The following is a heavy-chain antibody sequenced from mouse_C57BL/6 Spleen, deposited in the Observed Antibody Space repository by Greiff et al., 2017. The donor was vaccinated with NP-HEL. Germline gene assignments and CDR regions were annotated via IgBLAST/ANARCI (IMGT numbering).Heavy chain of an antibody. V-gene: IGHV1-82*01. CDR3: AWAANPVYFDY. D-gene: IGHD6-1*01. CDR1: GYAFSSSW. Sequence: VKLQESGPELVKPGASVKISCKASGYAFSSSWMNWVKQRPGKGLEWIGRIYPGDGDTNYNGKFKGKATLTADKASSTAYMQLSSLTSEDSAVYFCAWAANPVYFDYWGQGTTLTVSS. J-gene: IGHJ2*01. CDR2: IYPGDGDT.